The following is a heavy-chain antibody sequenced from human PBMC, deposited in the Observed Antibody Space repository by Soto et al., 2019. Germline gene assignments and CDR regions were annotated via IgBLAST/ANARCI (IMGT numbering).Heavy chain of an antibody. CDR1: GYTFTGYG. CDR2: ISAYNGNT. J-gene: IGHJ6*02. Sequence: ASVKVSCKASGYTFTGYGISWVRQAPGQGLEWMGWISAYNGNTNYAQKLQGRVTMTTDTSTSTAYMELRSLRSDDTAVYYCAREGAITMVRGVITYYYYGMDVWGQGTTVTVSS. CDR3: AREGAITMVRGVITYYYYGMDV. D-gene: IGHD3-10*01. V-gene: IGHV1-18*01.